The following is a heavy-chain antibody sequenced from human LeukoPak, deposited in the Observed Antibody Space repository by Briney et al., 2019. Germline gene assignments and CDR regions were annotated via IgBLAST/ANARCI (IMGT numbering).Heavy chain of an antibody. CDR1: VVTLTTYV. J-gene: IGHJ4*02. CDR2: ISSNVDNT. Sequence: RGAPRLSSSVSVVTLTTYVMHWVRPALRKGLEYVSAISSNVDNTYYTDSVKGRFTIYRDNSKNTLYLQMSSLRADDTAVYYCMRGTGYWGQGTLVTVSS. V-gene: IGHV3-64D*06. CDR3: MRGTGY.